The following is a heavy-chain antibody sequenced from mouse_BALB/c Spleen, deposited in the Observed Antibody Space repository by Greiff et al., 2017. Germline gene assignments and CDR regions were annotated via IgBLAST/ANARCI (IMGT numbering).Heavy chain of an antibody. CDR2: ISSGGSYT. CDR3: ARGDDYDVWFAY. J-gene: IGHJ3*01. Sequence: EVQVVESGGGLVKPGGSLKLSCAASGFTFSSYAMSWVRQSPEKRLEWVAEISSGGSYTYYPDTVTGRFTISRDNAKNTLYLEMSSLRSEDTAMYYCARGDDYDVWFAYWGQGTLVTVSA. V-gene: IGHV5-9-4*01. CDR1: GFTFSSYA. D-gene: IGHD2-4*01.